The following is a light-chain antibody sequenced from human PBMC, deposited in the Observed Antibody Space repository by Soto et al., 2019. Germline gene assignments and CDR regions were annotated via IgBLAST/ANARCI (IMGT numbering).Light chain of an antibody. CDR3: AAWDASLSGNWV. CDR1: DSIIEQSY. J-gene: IGLJ3*02. V-gene: IGLV1-47*01. Sequence: QSVLTQPPSASGTPGQRVTLSCSGSDSIIEQSYVYWYQHLPGTAPKLLIYKNSQRPSGLPDRFSGSKSGPSASLAISGLRSEDEADYYCAAWDASLSGNWVFGGGTKLTVL. CDR2: KNS.